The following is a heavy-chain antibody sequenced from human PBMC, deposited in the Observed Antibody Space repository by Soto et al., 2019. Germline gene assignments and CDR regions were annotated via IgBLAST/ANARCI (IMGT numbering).Heavy chain of an antibody. CDR2: IHGDGGKI. D-gene: IGHD5-18*01. V-gene: IGHV3-7*01. CDR3: ARDFYGGYTYGPGDY. J-gene: IGHJ4*02. CDR1: GFLFSAYW. Sequence: GGSLRLSCAASGFLFSAYWMSWVRQAPGKGLEWVANIHGDGGKIYYVDTVKGRFTISRDNAKRSLYLQMNSLRAEDTAVYYCARDFYGGYTYGPGDYWGQGALVTVSS.